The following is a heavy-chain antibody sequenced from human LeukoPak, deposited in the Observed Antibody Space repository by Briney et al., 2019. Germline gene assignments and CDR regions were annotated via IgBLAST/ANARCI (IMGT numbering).Heavy chain of an antibody. V-gene: IGHV3-74*01. D-gene: IGHD3-10*01. Sequence: GGSLRLSCAASGFTFRIYWMHWVRQAPGKGLVWVSRITPDGSTTTYADSVKGRFAISRDNAKNTLFLQMNNLRAEDTALYYCTSDTFGEHDHWGQGTLVSVSS. CDR3: TSDTFGEHDH. J-gene: IGHJ4*02. CDR2: ITPDGSTT. CDR1: GFTFRIYW.